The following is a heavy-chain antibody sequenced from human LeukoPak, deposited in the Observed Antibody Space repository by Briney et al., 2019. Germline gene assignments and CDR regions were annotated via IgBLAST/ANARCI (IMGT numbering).Heavy chain of an antibody. D-gene: IGHD5-18*01. Sequence: ASVQGSCKASGYTFPNYAMHWVRPAPGQGLEWMGWINAGNGDTKYSQRLQGRVTISRDTSASTAYMELSSLRSEDTAVYYCAREDTAFDYWGQGTLVTVSS. CDR3: AREDTAFDY. V-gene: IGHV1-3*01. CDR1: GYTFPNYA. CDR2: INAGNGDT. J-gene: IGHJ4*02.